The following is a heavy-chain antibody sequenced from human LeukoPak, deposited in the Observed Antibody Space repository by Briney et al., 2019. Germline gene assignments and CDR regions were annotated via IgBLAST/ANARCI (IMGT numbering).Heavy chain of an antibody. Sequence: SETLSLTCTVSGGSISSYYWSWIRQPPGKGLEWIGYIYYSGSTNYNPSLKSRVTISVDTSKNQFSLKLSSVTAADTAVYCCARARRRNYGAPDYWGQGTLVTVSS. V-gene: IGHV4-59*01. CDR1: GGSISSYY. D-gene: IGHD4-17*01. J-gene: IGHJ4*02. CDR3: ARARRRNYGAPDY. CDR2: IYYSGST.